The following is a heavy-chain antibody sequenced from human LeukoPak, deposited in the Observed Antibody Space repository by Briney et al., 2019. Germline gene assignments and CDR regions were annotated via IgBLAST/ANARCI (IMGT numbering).Heavy chain of an antibody. D-gene: IGHD6-6*01. Sequence: PGGSLKLSCAASGFTVNSNYMSWVRQAPGKGLEWVSVIYSGGTTYYADSVKGRFTISRDDAKNSLYLQMNNLRAEDTAIYYCARDRLALRPRSSSEYCGQGPLVTVSS. V-gene: IGHV3-53*01. J-gene: IGHJ4*02. CDR3: ARDRLALRPRSSSEY. CDR1: GFTVNSNY. CDR2: IYSGGTT.